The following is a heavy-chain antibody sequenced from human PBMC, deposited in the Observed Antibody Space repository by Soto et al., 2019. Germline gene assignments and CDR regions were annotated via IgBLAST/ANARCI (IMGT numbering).Heavy chain of an antibody. Sequence: EVQLVESGGGLVQPGGSLRVSCAASGFEFSAYCMTWVRQAPGKGLECVVTIKKDGNEKYYGASVRGRFSVIRDNAKNYAYLQTDRLKAEDTGVYYCATGRYNSGDYPKLFDYSGQGAWITISS. CDR2: IKKDGNEK. D-gene: IGHD5-12*01. J-gene: IGHJ4*02. CDR3: ATGRYNSGDYPKLFDY. CDR1: GFEFSAYC. V-gene: IGHV3-7*01.